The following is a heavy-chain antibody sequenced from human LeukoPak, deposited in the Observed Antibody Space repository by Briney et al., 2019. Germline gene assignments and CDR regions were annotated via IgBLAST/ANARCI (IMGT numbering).Heavy chain of an antibody. CDR3: ARANEVAGRGVGWFDP. D-gene: IGHD6-19*01. Sequence: GGSLRLSCAASGFTFSSYAMHWVRQAPGKGLEWVAVISYDGSNKYYADSVKGRFTIPRDNSKNTLYLQMNSLRAEDTAVYYCARANEVAGRGVGWFDPWGQGTLVTVSS. J-gene: IGHJ5*02. CDR1: GFTFSSYA. V-gene: IGHV3-30-3*01. CDR2: ISYDGSNK.